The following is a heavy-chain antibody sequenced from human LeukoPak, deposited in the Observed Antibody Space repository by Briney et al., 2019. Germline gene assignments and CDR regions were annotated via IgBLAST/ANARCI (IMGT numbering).Heavy chain of an antibody. CDR2: IYYSGST. CDR3: ATRLLWFGEDKDY. V-gene: IGHV4-39*07. Sequence: SETLSLTCTVSGGSISSSSYYWGWIRQPPGKGLEWIGSIYYSGSTYYNPSLKSRVTISVDTSKNQFSPKLSSVTAADTAVYYCATRLLWFGEDKDYWGQGTLVTVSS. CDR1: GGSISSSSYY. J-gene: IGHJ4*02. D-gene: IGHD3-10*01.